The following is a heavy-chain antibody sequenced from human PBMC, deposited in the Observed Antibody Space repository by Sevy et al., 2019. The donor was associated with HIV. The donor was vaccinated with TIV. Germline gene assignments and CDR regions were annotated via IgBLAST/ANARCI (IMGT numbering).Heavy chain of an antibody. CDR3: ARELIRGVTYGMDV. J-gene: IGHJ6*02. Sequence: ASVKVSCKASGYTFTTYAINWVRQAPGQGLEWLGWISAYSGNTHYAQKLQDRVTMTTDTSTTTAYMKRRSLRFDDTAVYYCARELIRGVTYGMDVWGQGTTVTVSS. D-gene: IGHD3-10*01. CDR2: ISAYSGNT. CDR1: GYTFTTYA. V-gene: IGHV1-18*01.